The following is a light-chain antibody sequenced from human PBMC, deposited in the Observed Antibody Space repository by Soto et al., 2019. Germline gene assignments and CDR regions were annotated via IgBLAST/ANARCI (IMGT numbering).Light chain of an antibody. V-gene: IGKV1-39*01. Sequence: DLQMTQSPSSLSASVGDRVTITCRASQSLSNSLSWFQQKPGKAPKLLISGASTLQSGVPSRFSGSGSGTVFTLSVSSLQPEDFATYYCQQRLSTPYTFGQGTKLEIK. CDR2: GAS. CDR3: QQRLSTPYT. J-gene: IGKJ2*01. CDR1: QSLSNS.